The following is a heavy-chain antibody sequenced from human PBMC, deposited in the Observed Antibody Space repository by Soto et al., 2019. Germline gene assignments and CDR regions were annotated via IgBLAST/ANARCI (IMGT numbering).Heavy chain of an antibody. V-gene: IGHV3-23*01. CDR2: ISGSGGST. Sequence: PGGSLRLSCAASGFTFSSYAMSWVRQAPGKGLEWVSAISGSGGSTYYADSVKGRFTISRDNAKNSLYLQMNSLRDEDTAVYYCARDSGSWGYWGQGTLVTVSS. CDR1: GFTFSSYA. D-gene: IGHD3-10*01. CDR3: ARDSGSWGY. J-gene: IGHJ4*02.